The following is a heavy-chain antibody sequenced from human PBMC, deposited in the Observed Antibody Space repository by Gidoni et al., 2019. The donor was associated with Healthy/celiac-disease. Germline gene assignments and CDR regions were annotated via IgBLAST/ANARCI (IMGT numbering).Heavy chain of an antibody. CDR3: ARSRLTGSSGWFDP. V-gene: IGHV3-33*01. CDR2: IWYDGSNK. CDR1: GFTFSSYG. Sequence: QVQLVESGGGVVQPGRSLRLSCAASGFTFSSYGMHWVRQAPGKGLEWVAVIWYDGSNKYYADSVKGRFTISRDNSKNTLYLQMNSLRAEDTAVYYCARSRLTGSSGWFDPWGQGTWSPSPQ. D-gene: IGHD5-12*01. J-gene: IGHJ5*02.